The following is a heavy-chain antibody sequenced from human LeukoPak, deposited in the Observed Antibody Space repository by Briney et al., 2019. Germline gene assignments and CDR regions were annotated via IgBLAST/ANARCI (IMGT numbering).Heavy chain of an antibody. CDR3: ARGIPTFS. CDR2: IYHSGST. Sequence: GVLRLSCAASGFTFSSYAMSWVRQPPGKGLEWIGEIYHSGSTNYNPSLKSRVTISVDKSKNQFSLKLSSVTAADTAVYYCARGIPTFSWGQGTLVTVSS. D-gene: IGHD3-16*01. CDR1: GFTFSSYAM. V-gene: IGHV4-4*02. J-gene: IGHJ4*02.